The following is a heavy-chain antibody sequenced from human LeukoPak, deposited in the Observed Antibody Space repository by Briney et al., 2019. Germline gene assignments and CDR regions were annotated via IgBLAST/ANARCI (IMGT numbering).Heavy chain of an antibody. V-gene: IGHV3-11*01. D-gene: IGHD2-2*02. CDR3: ARYCSSTSCYNDYYYYGMDV. J-gene: IGHJ6*02. CDR1: RFTFSDYY. CDR2: ISSSGSTI. Sequence: GGSLRLSCAASRFTFSDYYMSWIRQAPGKGLEWVSYISSSGSTIYYADSVKGRFTISRDNAKNSLYLQMNSLRAEDTAVYYCARYCSSTSCYNDYYYYGMDVWGQGTTVTVSS.